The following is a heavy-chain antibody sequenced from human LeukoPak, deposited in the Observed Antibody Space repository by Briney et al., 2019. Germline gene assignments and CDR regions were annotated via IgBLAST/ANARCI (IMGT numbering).Heavy chain of an antibody. V-gene: IGHV3-33*06. Sequence: GRSLRLPCAASGFTFNHFGMHWVRQAPGKGLEWVAVIWSDGSNKFYADSVRGRFTISRDDSRKTVYLQMDRMTAEDTAIYYCAKDAQRGFDYSNSLEYWGQGALVTVSS. CDR3: AKDAQRGFDYSNSLEY. D-gene: IGHD4-11*01. J-gene: IGHJ4*02. CDR2: IWSDGSNK. CDR1: GFTFNHFG.